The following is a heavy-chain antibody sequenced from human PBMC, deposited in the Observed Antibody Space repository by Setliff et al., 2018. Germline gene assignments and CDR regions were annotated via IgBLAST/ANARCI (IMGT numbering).Heavy chain of an antibody. CDR1: GFTFSNAW. V-gene: IGHV3-15*01. Sequence: GGSLRLSCAASGFTFSNAWMSWFRQAPGKGLEWVGRIKSKTDGGTTDYAAPVKGRFTISRDNSKNTLYLQMNSLKTEDTAVYYCKGSGWRSMAFDIWGQGTMVTVSS. CDR2: IKSKTDGGTT. CDR3: KGSGWRSMAFDI. J-gene: IGHJ3*02. D-gene: IGHD6-19*01.